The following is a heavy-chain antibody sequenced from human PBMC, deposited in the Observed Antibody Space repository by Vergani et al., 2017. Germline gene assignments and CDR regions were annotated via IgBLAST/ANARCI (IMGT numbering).Heavy chain of an antibody. D-gene: IGHD2-21*02. CDR3: AKYVRDSTDGLPDS. J-gene: IGHJ4*02. CDR1: GFTSSYYG. V-gene: IGHV3-30*02. Sequence: QVHLVESGGGVVQPGRSLRLSCVVSGFTSSYYGMHWVRQAPGKGLEGLAYIGKDGINTRYRDAGKGRFTVSRDNSKDILYLQMDSLRSEDTALYYCAKYVRDSTDGLPDSWGPGTLVIVSS. CDR2: IGKDGINT.